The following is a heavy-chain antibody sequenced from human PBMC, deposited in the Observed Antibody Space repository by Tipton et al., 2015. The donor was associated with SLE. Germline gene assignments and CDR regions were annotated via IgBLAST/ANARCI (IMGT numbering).Heavy chain of an antibody. J-gene: IGHJ6*02. Sequence: SLRLSCSASGFTFSSYAMHWVRQAPGKGLEYVSAISSNGGSTYYADSVKGRFTISRDNSKNTLYLQMNSLRAEDTAVYYCARGAAPTIAVPPAGGYYYYGMDVWGQGTTVTVSS. CDR3: ARGAAPTIAVPPAGGYYYYGMDV. CDR1: GFTFSSYA. CDR2: ISSNGGST. V-gene: IGHV3-64*04. D-gene: IGHD6-19*01.